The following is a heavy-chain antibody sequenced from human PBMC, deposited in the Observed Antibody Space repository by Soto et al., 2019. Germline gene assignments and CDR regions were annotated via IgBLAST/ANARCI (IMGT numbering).Heavy chain of an antibody. CDR1: GFTFSSYW. CDR2: IKSDGSSI. J-gene: IGHJ4*02. V-gene: IGHV3-74*01. Sequence: GGSLRLSCAASGFTFSSYWMHWVRQAPGEGLVWVSRIKSDGSSITYADSVKGRFTISRDNAKNTLYLQMNSLRAEDTAVYYCARGPNYSTGPFDCWGQGTQVTVSS. CDR3: ARGPNYSTGPFDC. D-gene: IGHD2-8*02.